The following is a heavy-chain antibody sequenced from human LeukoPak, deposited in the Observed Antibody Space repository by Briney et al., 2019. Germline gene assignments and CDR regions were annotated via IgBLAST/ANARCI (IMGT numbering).Heavy chain of an antibody. CDR2: INPNSGGT. V-gene: IGHV1-2*02. J-gene: IGHJ4*02. D-gene: IGHD6-13*01. CDR1: GYTFTGYY. CDR3: ARDVRRNNSSHIDC. Sequence: ASVKVSCKASGYTFTGYYMHWVRQAPGQGPEWMGWINPNSGGTNYAQKFQGRVTMTRDTSINTTYMELSRLKSDDTAVYYCARDVRRNNSSHIDCWGQGALVTVSS.